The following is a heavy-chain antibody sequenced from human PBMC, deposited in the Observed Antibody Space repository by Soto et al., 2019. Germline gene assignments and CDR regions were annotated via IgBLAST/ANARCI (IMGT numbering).Heavy chain of an antibody. CDR1: GYTFTSYA. J-gene: IGHJ6*02. D-gene: IGHD6-13*01. CDR2: INAGNGNT. V-gene: IGHV1-3*01. Sequence: GASVKVSCKASGYTFTSYAMHWVRQAPGQRLEWMGWINAGNGNTKYSQKFQGRVTITRDTSASTAYMELSSLRSEDTAVYYCASSWWGSSWYYYYGMDVWGQGTTVTVSS. CDR3: ASSWWGSSWYYYYGMDV.